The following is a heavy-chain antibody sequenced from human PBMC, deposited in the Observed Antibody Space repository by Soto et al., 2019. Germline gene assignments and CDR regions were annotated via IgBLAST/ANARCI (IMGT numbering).Heavy chain of an antibody. CDR1: GGTFSSYA. J-gene: IGHJ6*02. D-gene: IGHD6-13*01. CDR2: IIPIFGTA. V-gene: IGHV1-69*13. Sequence: SVKVSCKASGGTFSSYAISWVRQAPGQGLEWMGGIIPIFGTANYAQKFQGRVTITADESTSTAYMELSSLRSEDTAVYYCARDRIAAAGKSYYYYYGMDVWGQGTTVTVSS. CDR3: ARDRIAAAGKSYYYYYGMDV.